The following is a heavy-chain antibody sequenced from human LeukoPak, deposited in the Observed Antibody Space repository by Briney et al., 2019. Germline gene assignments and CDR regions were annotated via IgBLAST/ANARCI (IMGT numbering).Heavy chain of an antibody. D-gene: IGHD3-10*01. J-gene: IGHJ5*02. CDR2: IYYSGST. CDR1: GGSISSYY. V-gene: IGHV4-59*01. CDR3: ARGGLPITMVRGIKYNWFDP. Sequence: PLETLSLTCTVSGGSISSYYWSWIRQPPGKGLEWIGYIYYSGSTNYNPSLKSRVTISVDTSKNQFSLKLSSVTAADTAVYYCARGGLPITMVRGIKYNWFDPWGQGTLVTVSS.